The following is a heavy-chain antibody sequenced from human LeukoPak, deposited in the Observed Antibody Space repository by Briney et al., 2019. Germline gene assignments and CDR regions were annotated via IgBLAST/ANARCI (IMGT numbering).Heavy chain of an antibody. CDR1: GCSISSYY. CDR2: IHYSGSP. D-gene: IGHD3-22*01. Sequence: SETLSLTCTFSGCSISSYYWSWIRQPPGKGLEWIGYIHYSGSPYHKPSLKSRVTISVDTSKNQFSLKLSSVTAADTAVYYCARSSEGRYYYDSSGYSYYYYYMDVWGKGTTVTISS. CDR3: ARSSEGRYYYDSSGYSYYYYYMDV. V-gene: IGHV4-59*01. J-gene: IGHJ6*03.